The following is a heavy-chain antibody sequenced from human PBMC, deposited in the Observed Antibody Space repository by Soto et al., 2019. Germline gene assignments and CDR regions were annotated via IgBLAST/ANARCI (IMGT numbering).Heavy chain of an antibody. Sequence: PGGSLRLSCAASGFTFSSYAMSWVRQAPGKGLEWVSAISGSGGSTYYADSVKGRFTISRDNSKNTLYLQMNSLRAEDTAVYYCAKDRSYYYDSSGYYHDAFDIWGQGTMVTVSS. CDR1: GFTFSSYA. CDR3: AKDRSYYYDSSGYYHDAFDI. CDR2: ISGSGGST. J-gene: IGHJ3*02. D-gene: IGHD3-22*01. V-gene: IGHV3-23*01.